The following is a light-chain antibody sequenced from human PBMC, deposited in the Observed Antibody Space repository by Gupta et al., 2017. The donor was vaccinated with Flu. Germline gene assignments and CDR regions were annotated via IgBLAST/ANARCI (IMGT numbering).Light chain of an antibody. CDR2: DVR. CDR1: SSDGGGYNY. V-gene: IGLV2-11*01. CDR3: GAEAGSVWV. Sequence: SALTQPRSVSGYPGQSVTISCTVTSSDGGGYNYVSWAQQHPGKAPKLMIYDVRKRPAGGPARFSGSKSGNTAALTIAGRKAEDEDDYDCGAEAGSVWVFGGGTKLTVL. J-gene: IGLJ3*02.